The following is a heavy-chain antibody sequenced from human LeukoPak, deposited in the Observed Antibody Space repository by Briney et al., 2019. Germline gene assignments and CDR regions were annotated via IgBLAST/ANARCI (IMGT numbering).Heavy chain of an antibody. D-gene: IGHD3-10*01. CDR3: AREPPGLTEPDYYGSGSFDY. CDR1: GGSISSSSYY. J-gene: IGHJ4*02. Sequence: SETLSLTCTVSGGSISSSSYYWGWIRQPPGKGLEWIGSIYYSGSTYYNPSLKSRVTISVDTSKNQFSLKLSSVTAADTAVYYCAREPPGLTEPDYYGSGSFDYWGQGTLVTVSS. V-gene: IGHV4-39*07. CDR2: IYYSGST.